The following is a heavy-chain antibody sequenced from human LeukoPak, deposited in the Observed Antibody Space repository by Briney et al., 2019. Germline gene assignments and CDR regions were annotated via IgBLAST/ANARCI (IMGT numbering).Heavy chain of an antibody. CDR1: GGAFSSYT. J-gene: IGHJ4*02. D-gene: IGHD2-15*01. Sequence: SVKVSCKASGGAFSSYTISWLRQTPGQGLEWMGGIIPIFGTANYAQNFQGRVTITSDKFTSTDYMELSSLRSEDTAVYYCARLSCSGGTCYSSRGNFDYWGQGTLVTVSS. CDR2: IIPIFGTA. CDR3: ARLSCSGGTCYSSRGNFDY. V-gene: IGHV1-69*06.